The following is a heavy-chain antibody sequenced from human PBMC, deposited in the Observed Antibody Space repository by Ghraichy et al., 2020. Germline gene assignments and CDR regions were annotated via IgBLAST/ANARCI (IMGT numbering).Heavy chain of an antibody. J-gene: IGHJ4*02. CDR2: IYYNGNR. CDR3: ANSYYYGSGTHRFDY. CDR1: GDSISNINHH. V-gene: IGHV4-39*01. Sequence: TLSLTTCTVSGDSISNINHHWGWIRQAPGKGLEWIGSIYYNGNRYDNPSLRSRVTLSVDTSKNQFSLKLTSVTAADTAIYYCANSYYYGSGTHRFDYWGQGTLVTVSS. D-gene: IGHD3-10*01.